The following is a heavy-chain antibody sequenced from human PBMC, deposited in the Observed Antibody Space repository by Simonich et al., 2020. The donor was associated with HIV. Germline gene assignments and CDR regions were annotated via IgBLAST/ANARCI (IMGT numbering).Heavy chain of an antibody. CDR3: AKDRYYNFWSGYYDY. Sequence: EVQLLESGGGLVQPGGSLRLSCAASGFTFSSYAMSWARQAPGQGLEWFAAIRGGGGSTYYADSVKGRFTISRDNSKNTLYLQMNSLRAEDTAVYYCAKDRYYNFWSGYYDYWGQGTLVTVSS. J-gene: IGHJ4*02. CDR2: IRGGGGST. V-gene: IGHV3-23*01. D-gene: IGHD3-3*01. CDR1: GFTFSSYA.